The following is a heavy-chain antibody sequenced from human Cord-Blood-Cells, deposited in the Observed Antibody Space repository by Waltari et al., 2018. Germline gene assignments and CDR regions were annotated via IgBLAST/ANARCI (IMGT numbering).Heavy chain of an antibody. CDR2: IYYSGST. Sequence: QVQLQESGPGLVKPSQTLSLTCTVSGGSISSGGYYWSWIRQHPGKGLEWIGYIYYSGSTYYNPSLKSRVTISVDTSKNQFALKLSSVTAADTAVYYWARDGWLLGRGAFDIWGQGTMVTVSS. CDR3: ARDGWLLGRGAFDI. J-gene: IGHJ3*02. CDR1: GGSISSGGYY. D-gene: IGHD3-22*01. V-gene: IGHV4-31*03.